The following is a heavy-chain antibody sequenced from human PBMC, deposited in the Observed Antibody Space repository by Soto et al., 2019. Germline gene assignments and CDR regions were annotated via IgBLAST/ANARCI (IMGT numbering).Heavy chain of an antibody. Sequence: QVQLVQSGAEVKKPGSSVKVSCTASGGTFSDYAFSWVRQAPGQGLEWMGGIIPMFSSSSFAQKFQGRLTITADDSTSIAYMSLSSLGSADTAMYYCAKDIGFQQHLFVFDLWGPGTLVTVSS. CDR1: GGTFSDYA. D-gene: IGHD3-10*02. CDR3: AKDIGFQQHLFVFDL. V-gene: IGHV1-69*01. J-gene: IGHJ4*02. CDR2: IIPMFSSS.